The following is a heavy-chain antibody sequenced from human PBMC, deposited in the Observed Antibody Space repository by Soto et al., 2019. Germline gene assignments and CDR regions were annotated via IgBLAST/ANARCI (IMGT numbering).Heavy chain of an antibody. Sequence: GSLILSCAVSGFICSSYDMSWVRQAPGKGLEWVSTILVGGSTHYEDSVKGRFTISRDTSKNTVYLQMSSLTAGETAFYYCAKATATSGGAFEIYGQGTIVTVSS. D-gene: IGHD1-26*01. CDR2: ILVGGST. J-gene: IGHJ3*02. CDR1: GFICSSYD. CDR3: AKATATSGGAFEI. V-gene: IGHV3-23*01.